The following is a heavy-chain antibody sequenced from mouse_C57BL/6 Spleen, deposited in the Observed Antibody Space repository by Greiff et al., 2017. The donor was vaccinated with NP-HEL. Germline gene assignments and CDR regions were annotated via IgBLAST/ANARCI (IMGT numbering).Heavy chain of an antibody. CDR2: IDPSDSYT. CDR1: GYTFTSYW. D-gene: IGHD1-1*01. J-gene: IGHJ4*01. CDR3: AAITTVVAYYAMDY. V-gene: IGHV1-59*01. Sequence: QVQLQQPGAELVRPGTSVKLSCKASGYTFTSYWMHWVKQRPGQGLEWIGVIDPSDSYTNYNQKFKGKATLTVDTSSSTAYMQLSSLTSEDSAVYCCAAITTVVAYYAMDYWGQGTSVTVSS.